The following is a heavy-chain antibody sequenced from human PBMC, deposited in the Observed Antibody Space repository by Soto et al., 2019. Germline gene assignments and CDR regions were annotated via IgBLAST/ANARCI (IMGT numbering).Heavy chain of an antibody. CDR1: GYSFDSYA. CDR2: IGSGDT. CDR3: ARENDPYGFEL. J-gene: IGHJ3*01. Sequence: QVQLVQSGATQEKHGASVKVSCEAFGYSFDSYAYSWVRQAPGQGLEWMGRIGSGDTNYAQKLQGRVTMTTDTSTKTAYMELRSLRSDDTALYYCARENDPYGFELWGQGTMVTVSS. V-gene: IGHV1-18*01.